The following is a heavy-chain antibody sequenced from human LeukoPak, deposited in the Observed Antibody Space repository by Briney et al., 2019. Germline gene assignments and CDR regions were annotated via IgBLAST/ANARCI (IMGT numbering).Heavy chain of an antibody. CDR2: ISGSGGNT. J-gene: IGHJ4*02. D-gene: IGHD2-2*01. CDR1: GCTFSSYA. Sequence: PGGSLRLSCAASGCTFSSYAMSWVRQAPGKGLEWVSAISGSGGNTYYAGSVKGRFTISRDNSKNTLFLQMNSLRAEDTAVYYCAKEAQGCSITSCYFDSWGQGTLATVSS. V-gene: IGHV3-23*01. CDR3: AKEAQGCSITSCYFDS.